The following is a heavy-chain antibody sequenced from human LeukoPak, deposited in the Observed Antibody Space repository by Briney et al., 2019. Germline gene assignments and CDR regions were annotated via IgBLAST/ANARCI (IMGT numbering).Heavy chain of an antibody. CDR2: IIPILGIA. V-gene: IGHV1-69*04. D-gene: IGHD2-2*01. J-gene: IGHJ5*02. CDR1: GGTFSSYA. CDR3: ARDPFPLVVPAAMANWFDP. Sequence: ASVKVSCKASGGTFSSYAISWVRQAPGQGLEWMGRIIPILGIANYAQKFQGRVTITADKSRSTAYMELRSLRSDDTAVYYCARDPFPLVVPAAMANWFDPWGQGTLVIVSS.